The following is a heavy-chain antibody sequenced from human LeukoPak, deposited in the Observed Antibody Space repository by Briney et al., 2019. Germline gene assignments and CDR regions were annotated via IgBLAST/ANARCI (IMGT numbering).Heavy chain of an antibody. J-gene: IGHJ5*02. D-gene: IGHD4-11*01. Sequence: ASVKVSCKASGYTFTGSDLHWMRQAPGQGLEWMGRINPNNGDTNFAQKFQGRVTMTRDASMNTAYKELSRLRFDDTAIYYCTREDYNSRNWFDPWGQGTLVTVSS. CDR3: TREDYNSRNWFDP. CDR1: GYTFTGSD. CDR2: INPNNGDT. V-gene: IGHV1-2*06.